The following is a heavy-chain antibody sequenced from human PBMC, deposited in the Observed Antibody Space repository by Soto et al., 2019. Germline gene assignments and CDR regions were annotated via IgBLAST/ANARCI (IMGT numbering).Heavy chain of an antibody. Sequence: QVQLVQSGAEVKKPGASVKVSCKASGYTFTSYYMHWVRQAPGQGLEWMGIINPSGGSTSYAQKFQGRVTMTRDTSTSTVYRELSSLRSEDTAVYYFAIRSAFEDYYYGMDVWGQGTTVTVSS. V-gene: IGHV1-46*01. CDR1: GYTFTSYY. CDR3: AIRSAFEDYYYGMDV. CDR2: INPSGGST. J-gene: IGHJ6*02.